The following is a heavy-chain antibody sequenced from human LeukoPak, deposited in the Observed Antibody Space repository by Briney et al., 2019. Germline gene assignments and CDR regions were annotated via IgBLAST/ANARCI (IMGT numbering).Heavy chain of an antibody. CDR3: AKLREGTTVTSLYDAFNI. CDR1: GFTFSRHG. J-gene: IGHJ3*02. V-gene: IGHV3-23*01. CDR2: ISGSGAAT. D-gene: IGHD4-17*01. Sequence: PGGSLRLSCAASGFTFSRHGMNWVRQAPGKGLEWVSAISGSGAATYYADSVKGRFTISRDNSKNTLYLQMNSLRAEDTAVYHYAKLREGTTVTSLYDAFNIWGQGTMVTVSS.